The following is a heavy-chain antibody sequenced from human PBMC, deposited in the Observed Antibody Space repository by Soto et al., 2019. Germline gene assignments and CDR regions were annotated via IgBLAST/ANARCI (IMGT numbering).Heavy chain of an antibody. V-gene: IGHV3-30-3*01. CDR2: ISYGGSNK. Sequence: GGSLSLSCAASGFTFSSYAMHWVRQAPGKGLEWVAVISYGGSNKYYADSVKGRFTISRDNAKNSLYLQMNSLRAEDTAVYYCARDDPIRGGGPDYWGQGTLVTVSS. J-gene: IGHJ4*02. CDR3: ARDDPIRGGGPDY. CDR1: GFTFSSYA. D-gene: IGHD2-2*02.